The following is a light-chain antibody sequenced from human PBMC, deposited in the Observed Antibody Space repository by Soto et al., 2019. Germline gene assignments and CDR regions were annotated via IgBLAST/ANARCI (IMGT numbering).Light chain of an antibody. CDR2: GAS. CDR3: QRYNDWPLT. V-gene: IGKV3-15*01. Sequence: EIVMTQSPATLSVSPGERATLSCRASQSISSDLAWYQQKPGQAPRLLIYGASTRASGISARFSGSGSGTEFTLTINSLQSEDSAVYYCQRYNDWPLTFGGGTKVEIK. J-gene: IGKJ4*01. CDR1: QSISSD.